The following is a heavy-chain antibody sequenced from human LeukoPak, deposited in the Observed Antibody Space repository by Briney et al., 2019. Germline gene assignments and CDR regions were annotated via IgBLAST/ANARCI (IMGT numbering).Heavy chain of an antibody. CDR3: ARDRGEMAFDY. V-gene: IGHV3-7*05. Sequence: GGTLRLSCAASGFTFSSYWMSWVRQAPGKGLEWVANIKQDGSEKYYVDSVKGRFTISRDNAKNSLYLQMNSLRAEDTAVYYCARDRGEMAFDYWGQGTLVTASS. D-gene: IGHD5-24*01. J-gene: IGHJ4*02. CDR2: IKQDGSEK. CDR1: GFTFSSYW.